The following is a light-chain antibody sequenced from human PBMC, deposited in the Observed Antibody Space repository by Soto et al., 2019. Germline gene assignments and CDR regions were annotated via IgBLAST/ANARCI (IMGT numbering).Light chain of an antibody. CDR3: QSYDSSLSGPHWV. J-gene: IGLJ3*02. V-gene: IGLV1-40*01. CDR1: SSNIGAGYD. CDR2: GNS. Sequence: QSVLTQPPSVSGAPGQRVTISCTGSSSNIGAGYDVHWYHQLPGTAPKLLIYGNSNRPSGVPDRFSGSKSGTSASLAITGLQAEDEADYYCQSYDSSLSGPHWVFGGGTKLTVL.